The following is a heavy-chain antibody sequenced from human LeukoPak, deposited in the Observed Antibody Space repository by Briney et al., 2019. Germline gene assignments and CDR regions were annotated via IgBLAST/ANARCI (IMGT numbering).Heavy chain of an antibody. CDR3: ARELRERGTYYGTFDY. CDR2: IHSGDST. V-gene: IGHV3-66*02. CDR1: GFTVSSNY. J-gene: IGHJ4*02. D-gene: IGHD1-26*01. Sequence: PGGSLRLSCAASGFTVSSNYMNWVRQAPGKGLEWVSVIHSGDSTYYADSVKGRFTISRDNSKNTLYLQMNSLRAEDTAVYYCARELRERGTYYGTFDYWGLGTLVTVSS.